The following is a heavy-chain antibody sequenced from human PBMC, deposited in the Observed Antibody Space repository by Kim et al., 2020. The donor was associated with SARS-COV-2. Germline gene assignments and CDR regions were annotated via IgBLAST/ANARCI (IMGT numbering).Heavy chain of an antibody. D-gene: IGHD6-6*01. CDR2: IYYSGST. CDR1: GGSISSSSYY. J-gene: IGHJ6*02. Sequence: SETLSLTCTVSGGSISSSSYYWGWIRQPPGKGLEWIGSIYYSGSTYYNPSLKSRVTISVDTSKNQFSLKLSSVTAADTAVYYCARDGTIEYSSSRSGNYYYYGMDVWGQGTTVTVSS. V-gene: IGHV4-39*07. CDR3: ARDGTIEYSSSRSGNYYYYGMDV.